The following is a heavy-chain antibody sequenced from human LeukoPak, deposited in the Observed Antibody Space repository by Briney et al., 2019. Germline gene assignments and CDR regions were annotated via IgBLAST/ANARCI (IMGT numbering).Heavy chain of an antibody. CDR2: FGSSGSHI. Sequence: GGPLTLSCAASGFTFSSYSMNWLRQAPGEGLEWVSSFGSSGSHIYYADSVTGRFTISRDNAKNSLYLQVSSLRAEDTAVYYCASNYIGAFDIWGQGTMVTVSS. D-gene: IGHD2-15*01. V-gene: IGHV3-21*01. CDR1: GFTFSSYS. CDR3: ASNYIGAFDI. J-gene: IGHJ3*02.